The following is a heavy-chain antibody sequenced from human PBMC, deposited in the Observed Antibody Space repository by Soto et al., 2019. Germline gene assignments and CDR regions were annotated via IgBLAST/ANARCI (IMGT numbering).Heavy chain of an antibody. CDR3: ARAWGDSSSVIFDY. CDR1: GGSISSYY. Sequence: SETLSLTCTVSGGSISSYYWSWIRQPPGKGLEWIGYIYYSGSTNYNPSLKSRVAISVDTSKNQFSLKLSSVTAADTAVYYCARAWGDSSSVIFDYWGQGTLGAVSS. CDR2: IYYSGST. D-gene: IGHD6-6*01. V-gene: IGHV4-59*12. J-gene: IGHJ4*02.